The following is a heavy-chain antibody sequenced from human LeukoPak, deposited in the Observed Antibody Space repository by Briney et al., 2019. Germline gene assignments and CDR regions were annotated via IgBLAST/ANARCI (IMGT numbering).Heavy chain of an antibody. Sequence: GGSLRLSCAASGSIFSNYAMSWARQPPGTGLEWVSTSGSDDSTYYADSVRGRFTISRDNSKNTLYLQMNSLRAEDTAVYYCAKSRSGGGSCYNYWGQGTLVTVSS. CDR1: GSIFSNYA. CDR3: AKSRSGGGSCYNY. J-gene: IGHJ4*02. V-gene: IGHV3-23*01. D-gene: IGHD2-15*01. CDR2: SGSDDST.